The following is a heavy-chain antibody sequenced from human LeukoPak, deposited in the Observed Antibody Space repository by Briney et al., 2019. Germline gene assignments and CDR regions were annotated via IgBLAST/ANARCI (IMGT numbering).Heavy chain of an antibody. J-gene: IGHJ6*03. Sequence: SVKVSCKASGGTFSSYAISWVRQAPGQGIELMGGIIPIFGTANYAQKFQGRVTITTDESTSKAYMELSSLRSEDTAVYYCASVTVTTNYYYYYMDVWGKGTTVTVSS. D-gene: IGHD4-11*01. CDR2: IIPIFGTA. CDR3: ASVTVTTNYYYYYMDV. V-gene: IGHV1-69*05. CDR1: GGTFSSYA.